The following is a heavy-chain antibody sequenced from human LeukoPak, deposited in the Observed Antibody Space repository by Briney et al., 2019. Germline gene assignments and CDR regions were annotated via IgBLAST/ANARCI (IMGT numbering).Heavy chain of an antibody. Sequence: SETLSLTCTVSGGSISSYYWSWIRQPPGKGLEWIGYIYYSGSTNYNPSLKSRVTISVDTSKNQSSLKLSSVTAADTAVYYCARTSIRITMIAGAFDIWGQGTMVTVSS. J-gene: IGHJ3*02. CDR3: ARTSIRITMIAGAFDI. V-gene: IGHV4-59*01. CDR2: IYYSGST. D-gene: IGHD3-22*01. CDR1: GGSISSYY.